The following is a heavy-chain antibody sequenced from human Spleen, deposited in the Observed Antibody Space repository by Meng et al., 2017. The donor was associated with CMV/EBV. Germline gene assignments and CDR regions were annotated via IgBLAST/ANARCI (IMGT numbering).Heavy chain of an antibody. V-gene: IGHV3-74*01. J-gene: IGHJ4*02. CDR2: INSDGSNT. CDR1: GFTFSGFW. Sequence: GGSLRLSCVASGFTFSGFWMHWVRQAPGKGLVWVSRINSDGSNTYYADSVKGRFTISRDNTKNTLYLQLNSLRAEDTAVYYCARGGYDFWSGYYAYWGQGTLVTVSS. CDR3: ARGGYDFWSGYYAY. D-gene: IGHD3-3*01.